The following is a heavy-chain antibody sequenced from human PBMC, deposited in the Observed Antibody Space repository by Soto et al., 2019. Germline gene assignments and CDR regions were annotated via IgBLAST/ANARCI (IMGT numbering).Heavy chain of an antibody. D-gene: IGHD3-10*01. J-gene: IGHJ6*02. CDR3: ATAPHQLIWYSMDV. Sequence: EVQLVESGGGLVQPGRSLRLSCAASGFTFDDYAMHWVRQAPGKGLEWVSGISWNSGSIGYADSVKGRFTISRDNAKNSLYLQMNSLRAEDTALYYCATAPHQLIWYSMDVWGQGTTVTVSS. V-gene: IGHV3-9*01. CDR2: ISWNSGSI. CDR1: GFTFDDYA.